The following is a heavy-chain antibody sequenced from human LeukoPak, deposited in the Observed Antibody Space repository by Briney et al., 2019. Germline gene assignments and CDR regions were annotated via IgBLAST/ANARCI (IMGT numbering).Heavy chain of an antibody. CDR2: ISYDGSNK. J-gene: IGHJ6*02. Sequence: GGSLRLSCAASGFTFSSYGMHWVRQAPGKGLEWVAVISYDGSNKYYADSAKGRFTISRENAKNSLYPQMNSLRAGDTAVYYCARAGIYYDSSGYYGMDVWGQGTTVTVSS. D-gene: IGHD3-22*01. V-gene: IGHV3-30*03. CDR1: GFTFSSYG. CDR3: ARAGIYYDSSGYYGMDV.